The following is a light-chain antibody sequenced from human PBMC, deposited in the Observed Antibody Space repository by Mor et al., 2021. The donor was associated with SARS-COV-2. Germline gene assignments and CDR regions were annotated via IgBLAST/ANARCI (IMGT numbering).Light chain of an antibody. Sequence: PGQAPRTLVYSTDIKPPWTPPGFSGSLLGGKAALTLSGVQAEDEADYYCLLYYDGTQGVFGGGTKLTVL. CDR2: STD. V-gene: IGLV7-43*01. CDR3: LLYYDGTQGV. J-gene: IGLJ2*01.